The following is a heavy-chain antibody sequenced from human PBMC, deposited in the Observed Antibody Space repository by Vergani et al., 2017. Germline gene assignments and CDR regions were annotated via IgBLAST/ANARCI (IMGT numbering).Heavy chain of an antibody. J-gene: IGHJ4*01. CDR2: IYPADSDT. CDR3: ARPPFDDRSSGFDN. CDR1: EYSFGNYW. D-gene: IGHD6-19*01. V-gene: IGHV5-51*03. Sequence: EVELVQSGPEMRKPGESLKISCKGSEYSFGNYWIGWVRQMPGKGLEWMGIIYPADSDTRYSPSFQGQVTISADKSISTAYLQWSSLKASDTAMYYCARPPFDDRSSGFDNWGQGTLVTVSS.